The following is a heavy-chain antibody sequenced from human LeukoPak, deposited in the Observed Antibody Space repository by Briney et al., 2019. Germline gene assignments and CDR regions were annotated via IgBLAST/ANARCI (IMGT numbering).Heavy chain of an antibody. CDR2: IKSKSNSYAT. D-gene: IGHD4-17*01. CDR1: GFTFSGSA. J-gene: IGHJ4*02. Sequence: GGSLRLSCAASGFTFSGSAIHGVRHASGEGLEWVGRIKSKSNSYATAYAASVKGRFTISRDDSKNTAYLQMNSLKTEDTAVYYCTTYGDYGPGSDHWGQRTLVTVSS. CDR3: TTYGDYGPGSDH. V-gene: IGHV3-73*01.